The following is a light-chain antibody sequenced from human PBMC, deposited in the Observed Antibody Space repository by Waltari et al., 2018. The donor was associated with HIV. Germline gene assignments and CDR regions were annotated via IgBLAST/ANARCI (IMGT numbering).Light chain of an antibody. Sequence: QSALTQPRSVSGSPGQSVTISCRGSSTDIGDYNYVSWYQQHPGQVPKLVIFDFSKRPSGVPDRFSGSKSVNTASLTISGLQAEDEADYYCCSYAGTYTWVFGGGTRLTVL. J-gene: IGLJ2*01. CDR3: CSYAGTYTWV. CDR2: DFS. CDR1: STDIGDYNY. V-gene: IGLV2-11*01.